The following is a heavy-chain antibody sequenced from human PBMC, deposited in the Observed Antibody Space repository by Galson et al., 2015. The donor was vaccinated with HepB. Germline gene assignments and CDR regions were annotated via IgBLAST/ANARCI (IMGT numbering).Heavy chain of an antibody. CDR3: ARDPEEDYVLRYFDPEAGPYYFDY. Sequence: SLRLSCAASGFTFSSYSMNWVRQAPGKGLEWVSSISSSSSYIYYADSVKGRFTISRDNAKNSLYLQMNSLRAEDTAVYYCARDPEEDYVLRYFDPEAGPYYFDYWGQGTLVTVSS. V-gene: IGHV3-21*01. CDR2: ISSSSSYI. J-gene: IGHJ4*02. D-gene: IGHD3-9*01. CDR1: GFTFSSYS.